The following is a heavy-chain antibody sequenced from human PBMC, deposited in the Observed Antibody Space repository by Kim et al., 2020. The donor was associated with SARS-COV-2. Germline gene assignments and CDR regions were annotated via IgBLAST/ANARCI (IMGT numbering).Heavy chain of an antibody. J-gene: IGHJ6*02. D-gene: IGHD2-2*01. CDR2: IGTAGDT. V-gene: IGHV3-13*01. Sequence: GGSLRLSCAASGFTFSSYDMHWVRQATGKGLEWVSAIGTAGDTYYPGSVKGRFTISRENAKNSLYLQMNSLRAGDTAVYYCARVRRRYCSSTSCYASAYYYYYGMDVWGQGTTVTVSS. CDR1: GFTFSSYD. CDR3: ARVRRRYCSSTSCYASAYYYYYGMDV.